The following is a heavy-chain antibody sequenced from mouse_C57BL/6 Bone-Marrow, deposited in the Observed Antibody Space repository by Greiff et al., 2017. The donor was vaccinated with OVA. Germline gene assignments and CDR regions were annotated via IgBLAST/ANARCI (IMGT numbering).Heavy chain of an antibody. J-gene: IGHJ2*01. Sequence: EVKLEESGPGLVKPSQSLSLTCSVTGYSITSGYYWNWIRQFPGNKLEWMGYISYDGSNNYNPSLKNRISITRDTSKNQFFLKLNSVTTEDTATYYCARRLLLGDYFDYWGQGTTLTVSS. CDR2: ISYDGSN. D-gene: IGHD2-1*01. CDR1: GYSITSGYY. V-gene: IGHV3-6*01. CDR3: ARRLLLGDYFDY.